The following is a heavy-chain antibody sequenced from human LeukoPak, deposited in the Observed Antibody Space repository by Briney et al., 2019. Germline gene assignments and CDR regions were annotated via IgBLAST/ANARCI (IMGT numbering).Heavy chain of an antibody. Sequence: ASVKVSCKASGGTFSSYAMSWVRQAPGKGLEWVSAISGSGGSTYYADSVKGRFTISRDNSKNTLYLQMNSLRAEDTAVYYCAKSSRAVATIGFDYWGQGTLVTVSS. CDR3: AKSSRAVATIGFDY. CDR2: ISGSGGST. V-gene: IGHV3-23*01. CDR1: GGTFSSYA. D-gene: IGHD5-24*01. J-gene: IGHJ4*02.